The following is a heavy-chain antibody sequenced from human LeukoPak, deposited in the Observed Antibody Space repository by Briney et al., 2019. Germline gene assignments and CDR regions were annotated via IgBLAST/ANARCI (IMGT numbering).Heavy chain of an antibody. CDR3: AREYNSSLSSYTWFDP. J-gene: IGHJ5*02. CDR2: IYYSGST. Sequence: PSETLSLTCTVSGGSISSYYWSWIRQPPGKGLEWIGYIYYSGSTNYQPSLKSRVTISVDTSKDQFSLKLSSVTAADSAVNNCAREYNSSLSSYTWFDPWGQGTLVTVSS. CDR1: GGSISSYY. V-gene: IGHV4-59*01. D-gene: IGHD6-13*01.